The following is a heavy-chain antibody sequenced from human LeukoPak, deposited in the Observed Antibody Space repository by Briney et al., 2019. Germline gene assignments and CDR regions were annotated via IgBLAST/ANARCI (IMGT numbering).Heavy chain of an antibody. V-gene: IGHV3-48*03. D-gene: IGHD7-27*01. J-gene: IGHJ4*02. CDR3: AKDMWGRHFDY. CDR1: GFTFSSYE. Sequence: PGGSLRLSCAASGFTFSSYEMNWVRQAPGKGLEWVSYISSSGSTIYYADSVKGRFTISRDNAKNSLYLQMNSLRAEDTAVYYCAKDMWGRHFDYWGQGTLVTVSS. CDR2: ISSSGSTI.